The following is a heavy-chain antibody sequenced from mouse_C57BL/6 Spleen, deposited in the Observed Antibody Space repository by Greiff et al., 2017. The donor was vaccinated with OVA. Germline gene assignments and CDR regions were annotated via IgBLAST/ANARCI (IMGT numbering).Heavy chain of an antibody. V-gene: IGHV1-55*01. D-gene: IGHD5-5*01. CDR2: IYPGSGST. CDR3: ARDYRGDVDD. J-gene: IGHJ2*01. CDR1: GYTFTSYW. Sequence: VQLQQPGAELVKPGASVKMSCKASGYTFTSYWITWVKQRPGQGLEWIGDIYPGSGSTNYNEKFKSKATLTVDTSSSTAYLQLSSLTSEDSAVYYCARDYRGDVDDGGQGTTLTVSS.